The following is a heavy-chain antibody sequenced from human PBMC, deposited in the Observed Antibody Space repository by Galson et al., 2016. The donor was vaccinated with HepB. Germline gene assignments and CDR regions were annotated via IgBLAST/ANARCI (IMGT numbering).Heavy chain of an antibody. Sequence: SLRLSCAASGFTFSSYSMNWVRQAPGKGLEWVSYISNSGSTISYYSTSLKSRVTISVDTSKSQFSLKLTSVTAADTAMYFCARQGNTVVVLEPFDTWGQGTLVTVSS. CDR1: GFTFSSYS. CDR2: ISNSGSTI. V-gene: IGHV3-48*01. D-gene: IGHD2-15*01. CDR3: ARQGNTVVVLEPFDT. J-gene: IGHJ5*02.